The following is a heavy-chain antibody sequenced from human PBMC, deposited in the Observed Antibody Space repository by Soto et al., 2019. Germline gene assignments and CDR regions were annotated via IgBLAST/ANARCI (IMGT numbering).Heavy chain of an antibody. CDR3: ARESGSQRITFYGMDV. CDR1: GGSFSGYY. J-gene: IGHJ6*02. Sequence: PLETLSLTCAVYGGSFSGYYWSWIRQPPGKGLEWIGEINHSGSTNYNPSLKSRVTISVDTSKNQFSLKLSSVTAADTAVYYCARESGSQRITFYGMDVWGQGTTVTVSS. V-gene: IGHV4-34*01. D-gene: IGHD3-10*01. CDR2: INHSGST.